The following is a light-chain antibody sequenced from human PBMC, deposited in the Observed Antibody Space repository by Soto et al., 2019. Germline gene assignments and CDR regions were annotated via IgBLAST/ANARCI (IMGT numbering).Light chain of an antibody. CDR2: DVS. CDR1: SSDIGAYKY. CDR3: SSYSTSSTLEGV. Sequence: QSALTQPASVSGSPGQSITISCTGTSSDIGAYKYVSWYQQHPGKAPKLMIYDVSNRPSGVSNRFSSSKSGNTASLTISGLQAEDEADYYCSSYSTSSTLEGVFGGGTKLTVL. V-gene: IGLV2-14*03. J-gene: IGLJ3*02.